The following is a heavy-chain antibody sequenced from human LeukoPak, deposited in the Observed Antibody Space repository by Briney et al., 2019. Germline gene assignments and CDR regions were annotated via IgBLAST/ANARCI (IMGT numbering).Heavy chain of an antibody. Sequence: SETLSLTCTVSGGSISSSSYYWGWIRQPPGKGLEWIGSIYYSGSTFYNPSLKSRVTISIDTSKNQFSLRLTSVTAADTAMYYCSTVNYWGQGTLVTVSS. V-gene: IGHV4-39*07. J-gene: IGHJ4*02. CDR1: GGSISSSSYY. D-gene: IGHD4-17*01. CDR2: IYYSGST. CDR3: STVNY.